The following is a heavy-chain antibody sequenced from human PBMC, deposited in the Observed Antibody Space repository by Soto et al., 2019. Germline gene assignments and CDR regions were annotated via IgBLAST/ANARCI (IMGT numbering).Heavy chain of an antibody. CDR2: INAGNGNT. Sequence: QVQLVQSGAEVKKPGASVKVSCKASGYTFTSYAMHWVRQAPGQRLEWMGWINAGNGNTKYSQKLQGRVTITRDTSESTAYMELSSLRSEDTAVYYFARGCSGCSCYEYWGQGTLVTVAS. CDR3: ARGCSGCSCYEY. V-gene: IGHV1-3*01. J-gene: IGHJ4*02. D-gene: IGHD2-15*01. CDR1: GYTFTSYA.